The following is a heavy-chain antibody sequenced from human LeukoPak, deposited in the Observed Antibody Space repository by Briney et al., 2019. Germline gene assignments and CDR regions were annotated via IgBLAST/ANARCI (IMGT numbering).Heavy chain of an antibody. CDR2: ISSSGSTI. Sequence: PGGSLRLSCAASGFTFSDYYMSWIRQAPGKGLEWVSYISSSGSTIYYADSVKGRFTISRDNAKNSLYLQMNSLRAEDTAVYYCGGGGRWAERYFDYWGQGTLVTVSS. CDR3: GGGGRWAERYFDY. CDR1: GFTFSDYY. V-gene: IGHV3-11*01. D-gene: IGHD3-16*01. J-gene: IGHJ4*02.